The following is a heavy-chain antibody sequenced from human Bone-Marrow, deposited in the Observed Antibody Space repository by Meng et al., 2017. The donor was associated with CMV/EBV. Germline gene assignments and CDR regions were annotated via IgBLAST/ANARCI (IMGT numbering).Heavy chain of an antibody. CDR3: ARDGNRIQLWTGGFEY. CDR2: ISYDGSNK. V-gene: IGHV3-30*04. CDR1: GFTFSSYA. J-gene: IGHJ4*01. Sequence: GGSLRLSCAASGFTFSSYAMHWVRQAPGKGLEWVAVISYDGSNKYYADSVKGRFTISRDNSKNTLYLQMNSLRAEDTAVYYCARDGNRIQLWTGGFEYWGQGTRVTVSS. D-gene: IGHD5-18*01.